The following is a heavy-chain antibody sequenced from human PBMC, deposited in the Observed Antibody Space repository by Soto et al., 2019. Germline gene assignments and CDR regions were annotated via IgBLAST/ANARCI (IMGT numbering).Heavy chain of an antibody. D-gene: IGHD6-19*01. CDR3: ARAPDSSGWYYYYYGMDV. Sequence: QVQLVESGGGLVQPGGSLRLSCAASGFTFSDYYMSWIRQAPGKGLEWVSYITSGSTIYYADSVKGRFTISRDNAKNSLYLQMNSLRAEETAVYYCARAPDSSGWYYYYYGMDVWGQGTTVTVSS. CDR2: ITSGSTI. CDR1: GFTFSDYY. V-gene: IGHV3-11*01. J-gene: IGHJ6*02.